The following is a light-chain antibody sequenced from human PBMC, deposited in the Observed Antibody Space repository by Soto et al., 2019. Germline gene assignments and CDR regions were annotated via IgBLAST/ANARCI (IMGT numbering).Light chain of an antibody. CDR3: QQYNNWPRT. CDR2: GAS. CDR1: QSVRSN. V-gene: IGKV3-15*01. Sequence: ILMTQSPATLSGSPGERVTLSCRASQSVRSNLAWYQQKTGQPPRLLIYGASTRDTGIPARFSGRGSGTECTLPLSRLQSEDFSVYYCQQYNNWPRTFGQGTKVDIK. J-gene: IGKJ1*01.